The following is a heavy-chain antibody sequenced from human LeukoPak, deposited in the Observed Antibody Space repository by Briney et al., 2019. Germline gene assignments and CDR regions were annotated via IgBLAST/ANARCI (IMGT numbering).Heavy chain of an antibody. CDR2: IYHSGST. Sequence: SETLSLTCAVSGYSISSGYYWGWIRQPPGKGLGWIGSIYHSGSTYYNPSLKSRVTISVDTSKNQFSLKLSSVTAADTAVYYCARLLGGVIVGNWFDPWGQGTLVTVSS. V-gene: IGHV4-38-2*01. CDR3: ARLLGGVIVGNWFDP. J-gene: IGHJ5*02. CDR1: GYSISSGYY. D-gene: IGHD3-16*02.